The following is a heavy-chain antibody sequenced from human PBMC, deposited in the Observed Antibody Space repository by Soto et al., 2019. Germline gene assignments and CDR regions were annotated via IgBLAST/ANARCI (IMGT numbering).Heavy chain of an antibody. CDR2: ISASGIST. CDR3: AKDDAPNNPSTFDS. J-gene: IGHJ4*02. CDR1: GFTFHKYA. Sequence: PGGSLRLSCAASGFTFHKYAMNWVRRAPGKGLEWVSAISASGISTYYAGSVKGRFTISRNTSRNTLSLQMNSLRADDTVVYYCAKDDAPNNPSTFDSWGQGALVTVSS. V-gene: IGHV3-23*01. D-gene: IGHD1-1*01.